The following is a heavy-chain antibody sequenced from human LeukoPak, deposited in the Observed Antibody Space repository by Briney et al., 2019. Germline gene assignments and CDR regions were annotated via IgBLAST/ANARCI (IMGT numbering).Heavy chain of an antibody. Sequence: GGSLRLSCAASGFTFSSYSMNWVRQAPGKGLEWVSSISSSSSYIYYADSVKGRFTISRDNAKNSLYLQMNSLRAEDTAVYYCERYKSAVAGSLPFDYWGQGTLVTVSS. D-gene: IGHD6-19*01. V-gene: IGHV3-21*01. CDR2: ISSSSSYI. CDR3: ERYKSAVAGSLPFDY. CDR1: GFTFSSYS. J-gene: IGHJ4*02.